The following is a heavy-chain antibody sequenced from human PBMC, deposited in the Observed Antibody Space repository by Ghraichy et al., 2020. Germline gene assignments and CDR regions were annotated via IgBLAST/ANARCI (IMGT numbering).Heavy chain of an antibody. CDR2: IYGGGST. J-gene: IGHJ4*02. V-gene: IGHV3-53*01. CDR3: ARAAPGSGTWQTHVDY. CDR1: GFSVTNNH. Sequence: GGSLRLSCAASGFSVTNNHMTWVRQAPGKGLQWVPVIYGGGSTFHADSVKGRFISSRDNSKNTVYLQMNSLRDEDTAVYYCARAAPGSGTWQTHVDYWGQGTLVTVSS. D-gene: IGHD6-25*01.